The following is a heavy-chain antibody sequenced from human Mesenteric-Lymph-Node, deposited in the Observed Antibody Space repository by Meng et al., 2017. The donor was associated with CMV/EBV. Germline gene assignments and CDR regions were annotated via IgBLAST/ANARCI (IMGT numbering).Heavy chain of an antibody. V-gene: IGHV4-59*01. CDR1: GGSISSYY. Sequence: SETLSLTCTVSGGSISSYYWSWIRQPPGKGLEWIGYIYYSGSTNYNPSLKRRVTISVDTSTNQFSLRLSAVTAADTAVYYCARTNYYGSGSYYSDNPYFDYWGQGALVTVSS. CDR3: ARTNYYGSGSYYSDNPYFDY. CDR2: IYYSGST. D-gene: IGHD3-10*01. J-gene: IGHJ4*02.